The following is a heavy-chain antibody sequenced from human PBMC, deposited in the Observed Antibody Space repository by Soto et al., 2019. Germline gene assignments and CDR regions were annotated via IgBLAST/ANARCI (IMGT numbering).Heavy chain of an antibody. CDR2: IDPSDSYT. Sequence: PGESLKISCKGSGYSFTSYWISWVRQMPGKGLEWMGTIDPSDSYTNYSPSFQGHVTISADKSISTAYLQWSSLKASDTAMYYCATDYDILTGPPFDYWGQGTLVTVSS. J-gene: IGHJ4*02. V-gene: IGHV5-10-1*01. CDR3: ATDYDILTGPPFDY. D-gene: IGHD3-9*01. CDR1: GYSFTSYW.